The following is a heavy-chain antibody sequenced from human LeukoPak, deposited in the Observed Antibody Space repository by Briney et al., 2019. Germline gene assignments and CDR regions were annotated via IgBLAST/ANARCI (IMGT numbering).Heavy chain of an antibody. J-gene: IGHJ4*02. CDR3: ARDCWDYGSGSYCGIDY. D-gene: IGHD3-10*01. Sequence: GGSLRLSCAASGFTFSSYNMNWVRQAPGKGLEWVSSITSSSNYIYYADSVKGRFTISRDNAKNSLYLQMNSLRAEDATVYYCARDCWDYGSGSYCGIDYWGQGTLVTVSS. V-gene: IGHV3-21*03. CDR2: ITSSSNYI. CDR1: GFTFSSYN.